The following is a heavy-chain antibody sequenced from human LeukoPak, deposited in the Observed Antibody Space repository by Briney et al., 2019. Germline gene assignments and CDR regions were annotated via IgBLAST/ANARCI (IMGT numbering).Heavy chain of an antibody. V-gene: IGHV1-2*02. CDR2: INPNSGGT. CDR3: ARASAVVVITSNWFDP. D-gene: IGHD3-22*01. J-gene: IGHJ5*02. Sequence: ASVKVSCKASRYTFTGYYMHWVRQAPGQGLEWMGWINPNSGGTNYAQKFQGRVTMTRDTSISTAYMELSRLRSDDTAVYYCARASAVVVITSNWFDPWGQGTLVTVSS. CDR1: RYTFTGYY.